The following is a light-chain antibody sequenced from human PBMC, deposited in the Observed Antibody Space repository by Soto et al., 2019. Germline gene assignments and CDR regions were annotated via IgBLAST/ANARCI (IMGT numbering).Light chain of an antibody. CDR3: QQYNGYSST. V-gene: IGKV1-5*03. J-gene: IGKJ1*01. Sequence: DIQMTQSPSTLSGSVAGRVTITCRASQTISSWLAWYQQKPGKAPKLMIYKASTLKRGVPSRFSGSGSGTEFTLTISSRQPDDFATDYCQQYNGYSSTFGQGTKVDIK. CDR2: KAS. CDR1: QTISSW.